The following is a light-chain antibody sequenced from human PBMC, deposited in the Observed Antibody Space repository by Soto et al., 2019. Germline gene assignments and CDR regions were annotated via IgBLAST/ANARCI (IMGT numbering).Light chain of an antibody. CDR2: GNT. CDR3: QSYDSSLRGSAV. Sequence: QPVLTQPPSVSGAPGQRVTISCTGSSTNIGAGYDVHWYQQLPGTAPKLLIYGNTNRPSGVPDRFSGSKSGTSASLAITGLQAEDEADYYCQSYDSSLRGSAVFGGGTKLTVL. CDR1: STNIGAGYD. V-gene: IGLV1-40*01. J-gene: IGLJ2*01.